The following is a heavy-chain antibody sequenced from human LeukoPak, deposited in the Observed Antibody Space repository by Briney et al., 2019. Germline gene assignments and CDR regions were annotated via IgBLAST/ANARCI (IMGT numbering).Heavy chain of an antibody. Sequence: SETLSLTCTVSGLSIRSYYWSWIRQPPGKGLEWIGYIYYSGRTNYNPSLESRVTILVDTSKNQFSLKLSSVTAADTAVYYCASQLRYFDLLDAFDIWGQGTMVTVSS. D-gene: IGHD3-9*01. V-gene: IGHV4-59*08. CDR1: GLSIRSYY. J-gene: IGHJ3*02. CDR2: IYYSGRT. CDR3: ASQLRYFDLLDAFDI.